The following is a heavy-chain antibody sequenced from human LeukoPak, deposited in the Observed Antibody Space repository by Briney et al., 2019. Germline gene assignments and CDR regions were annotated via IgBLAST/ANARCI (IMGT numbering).Heavy chain of an antibody. J-gene: IGHJ4*02. D-gene: IGHD1-7*01. CDR1: GYTFTSYG. V-gene: IGHV1-18*01. CDR3: ARGTGITGTTGMYYFDY. CDR2: ISAYNGNT. Sequence: ASVKLSCKASGYTFTSYGISWVRQAPGQGLEWMGWISAYNGNTNYAQKLQGRVTMTTDTSTSTAYMALRSLRSDDTAVYYCARGTGITGTTGMYYFDYWGQGTLVTVSS.